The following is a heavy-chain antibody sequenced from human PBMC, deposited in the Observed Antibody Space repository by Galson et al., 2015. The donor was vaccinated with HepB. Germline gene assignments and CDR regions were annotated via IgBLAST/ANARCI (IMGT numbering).Heavy chain of an antibody. CDR2: IVVGSGNT. J-gene: IGHJ4*02. CDR3: AASGVGATTDLDY. V-gene: IGHV1-58*02. D-gene: IGHD1-26*01. CDR1: GFTFTSSA. Sequence: SVKVSCKASGFTFTSSAMQWVRQARGQRFGWIGWIVVGSGNTNYAQKFQERVTITRDMSTSTAYMELSSLRSEDTAVYYCAASGVGATTDLDYWGQGTLVTVSS.